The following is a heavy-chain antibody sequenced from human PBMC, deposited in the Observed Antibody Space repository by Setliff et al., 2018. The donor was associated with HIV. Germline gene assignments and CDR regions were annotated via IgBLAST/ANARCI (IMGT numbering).Heavy chain of an antibody. V-gene: IGHV3-7*03. CDR2: ISPDGNRN. D-gene: IGHD3-3*01. CDR3: ARVLLMTNAAYGVVSNQFDP. Sequence: RLSCAASGFTFSNFWMHWVRQTPGKGLEWVASISPDGNRNHCVGSVKGRFTASRDNAKSSLYLQMNSLRAEDTAVYFCARVLLMTNAAYGVVSNQFDPWGQGTLVTVSS. J-gene: IGHJ5*02. CDR1: GFTFSNFW.